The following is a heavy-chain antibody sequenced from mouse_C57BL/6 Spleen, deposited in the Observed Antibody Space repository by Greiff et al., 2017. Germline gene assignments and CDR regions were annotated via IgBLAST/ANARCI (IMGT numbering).Heavy chain of an antibody. CDR2: IYPGDGDT. J-gene: IGHJ2*01. CDR3: ARLYYDSTPFDY. V-gene: IGHV1-82*01. D-gene: IGHD2-4*01. Sequence: VMLVESGPELVKPGASVKISCKASGYAFSSSWMNWVKQRPGKGLEWIGRIYPGDGDTNYNGKFKGKATLTADKSSSTAYMQLSSLTSEDSAVYFCARLYYDSTPFDYWGQGTTLTVSS. CDR1: GYAFSSSW.